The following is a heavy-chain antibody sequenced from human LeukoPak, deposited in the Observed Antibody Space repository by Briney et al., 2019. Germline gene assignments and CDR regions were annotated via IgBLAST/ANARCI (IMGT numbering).Heavy chain of an antibody. CDR1: GFTFSSYG. CDR3: AKDGMYSSSSSYYFDY. J-gene: IGHJ4*02. CDR2: INGNGGST. Sequence: GGSLRLSCAASGFTFSSYGMSWVRQAPGKGLEWVSSINGNGGSTYYADSVKGRFTISRDNSKNTLYLQMNSLRAEDTALYYCAKDGMYSSSSSYYFDYWGPGTLVTVSS. V-gene: IGHV3-23*01. D-gene: IGHD6-6*01.